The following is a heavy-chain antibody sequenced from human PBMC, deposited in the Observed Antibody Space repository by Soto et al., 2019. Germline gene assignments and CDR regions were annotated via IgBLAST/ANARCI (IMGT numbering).Heavy chain of an antibody. J-gene: IGHJ6*03. CDR3: ARDQERKTYYYYYMDV. CDR1: GFTFSSYG. V-gene: IGHV3-33*01. Sequence: PGGSLRLSCAASGFTFSSYGMHWVRQAPGKGLEWVAVIWYDGSNKYYADSVKGRFTISRDNSKNTLYLQMNSLRAEDTAVYYCARDQERKTYYYYYMDVWGKGTTVTVSS. CDR2: IWYDGSNK.